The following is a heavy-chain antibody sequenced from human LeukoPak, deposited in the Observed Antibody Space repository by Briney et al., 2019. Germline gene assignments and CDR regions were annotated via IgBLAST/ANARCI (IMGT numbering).Heavy chain of an antibody. CDR2: ISGSGGDT. V-gene: IGHV3-23*01. J-gene: IGHJ3*02. CDR1: GFTFSSYA. Sequence: GGSLRLSCAASGFTFSSYAMIWVRQAPGKGLEWVSGISGSGGDTYYADSVKGRFTISRDNSKNTLYLQVNSLRAENTAVYYCAETETYYDILTGYYKGAFDIWGQGTMVTVSS. D-gene: IGHD3-9*01. CDR3: AETETYYDILTGYYKGAFDI.